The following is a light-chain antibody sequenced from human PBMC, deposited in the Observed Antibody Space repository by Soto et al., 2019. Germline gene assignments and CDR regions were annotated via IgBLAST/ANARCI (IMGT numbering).Light chain of an antibody. J-gene: IGKJ1*01. CDR1: QSVDIN. CDR2: GAF. Sequence: EIVLTQSPATLSVSPGDRVTLSCRASQSVDINLAWYQQKAGQAPRLLVYGAFNRATGIPDRFSGGGSGTDFTLTISSLQPEDVATYYCQKYNSAPRTFGQGTKVDIK. CDR3: QKYNSAPRT. V-gene: IGKV3D-15*01.